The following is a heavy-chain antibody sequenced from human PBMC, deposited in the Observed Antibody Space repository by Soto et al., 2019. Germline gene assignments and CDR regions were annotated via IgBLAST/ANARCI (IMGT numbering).Heavy chain of an antibody. CDR3: AINKWELLKYYYYGMDV. Sequence: ASVKVSCKASGYTFTSYGMSWVRQAPGQGLEWMGWISAYNGNTNYAQKLQGRVTMTTDTSTSTAYMELRSLRSDDTAVYYCAINKWELLKYYYYGMDVWGQGTTVTVSS. CDR1: GYTFTSYG. V-gene: IGHV1-18*01. J-gene: IGHJ6*02. D-gene: IGHD1-26*01. CDR2: ISAYNGNT.